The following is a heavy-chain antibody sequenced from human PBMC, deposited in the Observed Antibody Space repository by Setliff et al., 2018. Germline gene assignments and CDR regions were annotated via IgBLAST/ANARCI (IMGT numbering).Heavy chain of an antibody. V-gene: IGHV4-4*07. CDR1: RGSINSHY. CDR2: IFGSGST. J-gene: IGHJ6*03. D-gene: IGHD3-3*01. Sequence: SETLSLTCTVSRGSINSHYWSWIRQPAGKGLEWIGRIFGSGSTNYNPSLKSRVTMSIDTSKNQFFLKVRSVTAADTAVYYCARHVSPNPSYYNFWSGYSGGSYYYYYYYMDVWGKGTTVTVSS. CDR3: ARHVSPNPSYYNFWSGYSGGSYYYYYYYMDV.